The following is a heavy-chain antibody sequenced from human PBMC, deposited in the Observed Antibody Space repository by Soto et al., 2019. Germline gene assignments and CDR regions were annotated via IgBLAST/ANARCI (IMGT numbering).Heavy chain of an antibody. CDR3: GHWGVTMVPVGRGPTFDI. CDR1: GFSVSSHGVG. CDR2: IYWDDDK. J-gene: IGHJ3*02. Sequence: QITLRESGPTLVKPTETLTLTCTLSGFSVSSHGVGVGWVRQPPGEALEWLGLIYWDDDKRYNPSLKTRLTITQDTSKNQVVLMMTDMDPVDTGTYYCGHWGVTMVPVGRGPTFDIWGQGTPVTVSS. D-gene: IGHD3-10*01. V-gene: IGHV2-5*02.